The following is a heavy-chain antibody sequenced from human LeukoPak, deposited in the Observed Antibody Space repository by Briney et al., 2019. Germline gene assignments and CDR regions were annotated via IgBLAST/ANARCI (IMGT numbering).Heavy chain of an antibody. CDR1: GGSISSSSYY. D-gene: IGHD1-14*01. CDR3: ARVWGRPPEPFDY. CDR2: IYYSGST. J-gene: IGHJ4*02. Sequence: SETLSLTCTVSGGSISSSSYYWGWIRQPPGKGLEWIGSIYYSGSTYYNPSLKSRVTISVDTSKNQFSLKLSSVTAADTAVYYCARVWGRPPEPFDYWSQGTLVTVSS. V-gene: IGHV4-39*07.